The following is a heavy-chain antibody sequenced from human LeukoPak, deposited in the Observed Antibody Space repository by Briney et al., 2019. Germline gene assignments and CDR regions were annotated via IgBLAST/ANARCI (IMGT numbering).Heavy chain of an antibody. CDR3: ARGPDSSGYYIKY. J-gene: IGHJ4*02. V-gene: IGHV4-38-2*02. CDR2: IYHSGST. CDR1: GYSISSGYY. Sequence: PSETLSLTCTVSGYSISSGYYWGWIRQPPGKGLEWIGSIYHSGSTYYNPSLKSRVTISVDTSKNQFSLKLSSVTAAGTAVYYCARGPDSSGYYIKYWGQGTLVTVSS. D-gene: IGHD3-22*01.